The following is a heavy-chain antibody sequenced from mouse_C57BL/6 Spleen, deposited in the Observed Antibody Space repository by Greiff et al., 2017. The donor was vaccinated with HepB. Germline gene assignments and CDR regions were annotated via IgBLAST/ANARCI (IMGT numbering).Heavy chain of an antibody. J-gene: IGHJ4*01. CDR2: ISSGSSTI. V-gene: IGHV5-17*01. CDR1: GFTFSDYG. Sequence: EVQLQESGGGLVKPGGSLKLSCAASGFTFSDYGMHWVRQAPEKGLEWVAYISSGSSTIYYADTVKGRFTISRDNAKNTLFLQMTSLRSEDTAMYYCARPNYYGSSYGYAMDYWGQGTSVTVSS. D-gene: IGHD1-1*01. CDR3: ARPNYYGSSYGYAMDY.